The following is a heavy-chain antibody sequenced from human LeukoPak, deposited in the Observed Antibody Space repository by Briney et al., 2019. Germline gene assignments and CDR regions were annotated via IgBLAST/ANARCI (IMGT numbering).Heavy chain of an antibody. CDR3: AKLYLVLSGSGWYSDY. D-gene: IGHD6-19*01. Sequence: GGSLRLSCAASGFTFSSYGMHWVRQAPGKGLEWVAVISYDGSNKYYADSVKGRFTISRDNSKNTLYLQMNSLRAEDTAVYYCAKLYLVLSGSGWYSDYWGQGTLVTVPS. CDR1: GFTFSSYG. J-gene: IGHJ4*02. CDR2: ISYDGSNK. V-gene: IGHV3-30*18.